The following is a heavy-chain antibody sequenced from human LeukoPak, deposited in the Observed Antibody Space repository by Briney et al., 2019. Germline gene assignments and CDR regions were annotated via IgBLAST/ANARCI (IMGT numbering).Heavy chain of an antibody. CDR1: GYRFTTYW. CDR3: ARQGFSGNYQGDAFDI. J-gene: IGHJ3*02. Sequence: GESLKISCKGSGYRFTTYWIGWVRQMPGKGLEWMGIIYPTDSDTIYSPSFQGHVTISVDRSLNTAYLQWSSLKASDTAMYYCARQGFSGNYQGDAFDIWGQGTMVTVYS. CDR2: IYPTDSDT. V-gene: IGHV5-51*01. D-gene: IGHD1-26*01.